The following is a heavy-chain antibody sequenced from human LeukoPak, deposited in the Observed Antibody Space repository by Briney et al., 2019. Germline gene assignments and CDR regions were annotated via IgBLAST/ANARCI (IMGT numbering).Heavy chain of an antibody. J-gene: IGHJ4*02. V-gene: IGHV3-21*01. CDR1: GFTFSSYS. D-gene: IGHD4-11*01. Sequence: GGSLRLSCAASGFTFSSYSMNWVRQAPGKGLEWVSSISSSSSYTYYADSVKGRFTISRDNAKNSLYLQMNSLRAEDTAVYYCAGLTTVTTGYWGQGTLVTVSS. CDR2: ISSSSSYT. CDR3: AGLTTVTTGY.